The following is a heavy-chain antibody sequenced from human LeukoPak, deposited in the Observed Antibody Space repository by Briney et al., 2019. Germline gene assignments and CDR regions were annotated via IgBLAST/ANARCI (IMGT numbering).Heavy chain of an antibody. J-gene: IGHJ4*02. CDR3: ARMGGSGSLDY. D-gene: IGHD3-10*01. CDR2: INHSGST. V-gene: IGHV4-34*01. Sequence: PSETLSLTCAVYGGSFSGYYWSWIRQPPGKGLEWIGEINHSGSTNYNPSLKSRVTISVDTSKNQFSLKLSSVTAADTAVYYCARMGGSGSLDYWGQGTLVTVSS. CDR1: GGSFSGYY.